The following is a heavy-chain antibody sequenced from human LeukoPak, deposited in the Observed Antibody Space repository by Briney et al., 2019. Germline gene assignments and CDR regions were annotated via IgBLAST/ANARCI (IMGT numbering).Heavy chain of an antibody. Sequence: SETLSLTCTVSGGSISSYYWSWIRQPPGKGLEWIGYIYYSGSTTYNPSLKSRVTISVDTSKNQFSLKLSSVTAADTAVYYCARGAVFYDRYFDLWGRGTLVTVSS. CDR3: ARGAVFYDRYFDL. CDR1: GGSISSYY. V-gene: IGHV4-59*01. CDR2: IYYSGST. D-gene: IGHD3-16*01. J-gene: IGHJ2*01.